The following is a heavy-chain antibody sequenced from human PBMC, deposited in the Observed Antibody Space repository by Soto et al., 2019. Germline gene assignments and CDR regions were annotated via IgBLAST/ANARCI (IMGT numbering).Heavy chain of an antibody. D-gene: IGHD3-10*01. V-gene: IGHV4-59*01. J-gene: IGHJ6*03. CDR3: ARDILYYGSGSYPPNYYYYMDV. CDR1: GGSISSYY. CDR2: IYYSGST. Sequence: QVQLQESGPGLVKPSETLSLTCTVSGGSISSYYWSWIRQPPGKGLEWIGYIYYSGSTNYNPSLKSRVTISVDTSKNQFSLKLSSVTAADTAVYYCARDILYYGSGSYPPNYYYYMDVWGKGTTVTVSS.